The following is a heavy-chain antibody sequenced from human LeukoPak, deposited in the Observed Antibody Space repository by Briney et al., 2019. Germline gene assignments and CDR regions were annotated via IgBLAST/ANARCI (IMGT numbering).Heavy chain of an antibody. CDR1: GFTFSDYN. V-gene: IGHV3-11*01. CDR2: ISRSGSTK. CDR3: ARDAYSSGWYRGGGDAFDI. D-gene: IGHD6-19*01. Sequence: GGSLRLSCAASGFTFSDYNMRWIRQAPGKGLEWVSSISRSGSTKYYADSVKGRFTISRDNAKNSLFLQMNSLRAEDTAVYYCARDAYSSGWYRGGGDAFDIWGQGTMVTVSS. J-gene: IGHJ3*02.